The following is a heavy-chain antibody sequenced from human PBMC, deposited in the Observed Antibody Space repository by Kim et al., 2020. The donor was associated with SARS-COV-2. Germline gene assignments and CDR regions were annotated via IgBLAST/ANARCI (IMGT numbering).Heavy chain of an antibody. J-gene: IGHJ6*02. V-gene: IGHV3-21*01. Sequence: GGSLRLSCAASGFTFSSYTMNWVRQAPGKGLEWVSSISSSSSSIYYADSVKGRFTISRDNAKNTLYLQMNSLRAEDTAVYYCARDPYSGDLSYYYYGLDVWGQGTPVTVSS. D-gene: IGHD5-12*01. CDR3: ARDPYSGDLSYYYYGLDV. CDR2: ISSSSSSI. CDR1: GFTFSSYT.